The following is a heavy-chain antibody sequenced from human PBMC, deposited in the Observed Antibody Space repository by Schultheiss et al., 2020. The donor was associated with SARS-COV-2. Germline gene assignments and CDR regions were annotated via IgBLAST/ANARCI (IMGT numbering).Heavy chain of an antibody. CDR3: ARAGYSSSWYTLGKPFDY. Sequence: SETLSLTCTVSGGSISSGGYYWSWIRQHPGKGLEWIGYIYYSGSTNYNPSLKSRVTISVDTSKNQFSLKLSSVTAADTAVYYCARAGYSSSWYTLGKPFDYWGQGTLVTVSS. CDR1: GGSISSGGYY. V-gene: IGHV4-31*03. J-gene: IGHJ4*02. CDR2: IYYSGST. D-gene: IGHD6-13*01.